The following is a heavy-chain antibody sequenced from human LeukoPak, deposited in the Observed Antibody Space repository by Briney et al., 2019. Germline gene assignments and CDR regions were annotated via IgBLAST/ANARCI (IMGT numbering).Heavy chain of an antibody. J-gene: IGHJ3*02. Sequence: PGGSLRLSCAASGFTFSNYAMTWVRQAPGKGLEWVSYISSSSGNIYYADSVKGRFTISRDNAKTSLYLRMNSLRAEDTAVYYCARGIEPITMVPDAFDIWGQGTMVTVSS. V-gene: IGHV3-48*01. CDR3: ARGIEPITMVPDAFDI. CDR1: GFTFSNYA. CDR2: ISSSSGNI. D-gene: IGHD3-10*01.